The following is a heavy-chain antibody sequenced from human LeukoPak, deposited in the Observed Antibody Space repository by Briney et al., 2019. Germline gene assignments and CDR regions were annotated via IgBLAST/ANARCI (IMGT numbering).Heavy chain of an antibody. V-gene: IGHV1-8*01. Sequence: ASVKVSCKASGYTFTSYDINWVRQATGQGLEWMGWMNPNSGNTGYAQKFQGRVTMTRNTSISTAYMELSSLRSEDTAVYYCARVGGYCSGGSCYYFDYWGQGTLVTVSS. CDR1: GYTFTSYD. J-gene: IGHJ4*02. D-gene: IGHD2-15*01. CDR2: MNPNSGNT. CDR3: ARVGGYCSGGSCYYFDY.